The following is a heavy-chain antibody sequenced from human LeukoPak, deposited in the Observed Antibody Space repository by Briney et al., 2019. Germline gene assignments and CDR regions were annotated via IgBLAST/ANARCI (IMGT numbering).Heavy chain of an antibody. Sequence: PGGSLRLSCAASGFTFSDFWMHWVRQAPGQGLVWVSRINSGGSVTDYADSVKGRFTISRDNAKNTLYLQMNSLRAEDTAVYYCARSNYYDSSGYPGDFDYWGQGTLVTVSS. CDR2: INSGGSVT. D-gene: IGHD3-22*01. V-gene: IGHV3-74*01. CDR3: ARSNYYDSSGYPGDFDY. J-gene: IGHJ4*02. CDR1: GFTFSDFW.